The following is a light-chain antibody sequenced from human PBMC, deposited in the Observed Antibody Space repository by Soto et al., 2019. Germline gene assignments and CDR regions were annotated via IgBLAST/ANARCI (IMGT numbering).Light chain of an antibody. CDR3: QQYGSTPWT. V-gene: IGKV3-20*01. J-gene: IGKJ1*01. Sequence: EIVMTQSPATLSVSPGERATLSCRASQSVSSNLAWYQQKPGQAPRLLIYGASTRATGIPDRFSGSGSGTDFTLTISRLVPEDFAVYYCQQYGSTPWTFGQGTKV. CDR1: QSVSSN. CDR2: GAS.